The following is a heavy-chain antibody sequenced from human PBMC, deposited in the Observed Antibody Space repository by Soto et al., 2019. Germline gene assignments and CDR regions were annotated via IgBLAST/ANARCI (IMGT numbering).Heavy chain of an antibody. D-gene: IGHD2-15*01. Sequence: GGSLRLSCAASGFTFSSYAMSWVRQAPGKGLEWVSAISGSGGSTYYADSVKGRFTISRDNSKNTLYLQMNSLRAEDTAVYYCANALVAATSPYYYYGMDVWGQGTLVTVSS. V-gene: IGHV3-23*01. CDR1: GFTFSSYA. CDR3: ANALVAATSPYYYYGMDV. J-gene: IGHJ6*02. CDR2: ISGSGGST.